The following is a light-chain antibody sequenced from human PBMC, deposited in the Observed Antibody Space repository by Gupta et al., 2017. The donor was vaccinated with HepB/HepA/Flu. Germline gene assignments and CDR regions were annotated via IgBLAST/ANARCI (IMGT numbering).Light chain of an antibody. Sequence: DIQLTQSLTPLSASVGDRVTITCRARQDISNDLDWYQQIPGKAPKRLIYAASNWVTGVPSRFIGSGSLAEFTLTISSLQPEDFAVYYCLQHNTYSWTFGQGTKVEIK. CDR1: QDISND. CDR3: LQHNTYSWT. V-gene: IGKV1-17*01. CDR2: AAS. J-gene: IGKJ1*01.